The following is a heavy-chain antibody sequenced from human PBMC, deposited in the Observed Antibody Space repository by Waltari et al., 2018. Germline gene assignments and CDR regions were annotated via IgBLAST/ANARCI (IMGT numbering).Heavy chain of an antibody. D-gene: IGHD1-26*01. CDR3: ARTVSGEGATKLAFQPGGLAFDI. J-gene: IGHJ3*02. CDR1: GYSISSSNW. V-gene: IGHV4-28*01. Sequence: QVQLQESGPGLVKPSDTLSLTCAVSGYSISSSNWWGWIRQPPGKGPEWVGYIYYSGSTYYNPSLKSRVTMSVDTSKNQFSLKLSSVTAVDTAVYYCARTVSGEGATKLAFQPGGLAFDIWGQGTMVTVSS. CDR2: IYYSGST.